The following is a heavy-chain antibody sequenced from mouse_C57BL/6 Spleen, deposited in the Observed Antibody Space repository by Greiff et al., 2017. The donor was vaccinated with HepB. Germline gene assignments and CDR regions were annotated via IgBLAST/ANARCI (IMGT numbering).Heavy chain of an antibody. V-gene: IGHV5-16*01. CDR1: GFTFSDYY. CDR3: ARDYPRGAMDY. J-gene: IGHJ4*01. Sequence: EVMLVESEGGLVQPGSSMKLSCTASGFTFSDYYMAWVRQVPEKGLEWVANINYDGSSTYYLDSLKSRFIISRDNAKNILYLQMSSLKSEDTATYYCARDYPRGAMDYWGQGTSVTVSS. CDR2: INYDGSST.